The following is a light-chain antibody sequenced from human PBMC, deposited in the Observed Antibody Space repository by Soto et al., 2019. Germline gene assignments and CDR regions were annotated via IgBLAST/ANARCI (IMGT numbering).Light chain of an antibody. CDR2: GAS. Sequence: EIVMTQSPATLSVSPGERATLSCRASQSISQSVSSNLAWYQQKPGQAPRLLIYGASTRATGVPARFSGSGSGTEFTLTISSLQSEDCAVYYCHQYDAWPLTFGQGTKVEIK. CDR1: QSISQSVSSN. J-gene: IGKJ2*01. V-gene: IGKV3-15*01. CDR3: HQYDAWPLT.